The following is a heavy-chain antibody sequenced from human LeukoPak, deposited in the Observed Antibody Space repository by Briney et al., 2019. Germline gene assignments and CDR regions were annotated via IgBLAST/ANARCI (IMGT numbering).Heavy chain of an antibody. CDR3: ARLFTSWSVD. Sequence: PGGSLRLSCAVSGFTVSSNYMSWVRQAPGKGLEWVSLISDGGSTHYADSVKGRFTISRDNSKNTLYLQMNSLRADDTAVYYCARLFTSWSVDSGQGSLVTVSS. V-gene: IGHV3-66*04. CDR1: GFTVSSNY. J-gene: IGHJ4*02. D-gene: IGHD2-2*01. CDR2: ISDGGST.